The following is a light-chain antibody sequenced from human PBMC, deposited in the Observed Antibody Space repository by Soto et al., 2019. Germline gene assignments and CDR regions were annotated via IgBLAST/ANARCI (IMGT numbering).Light chain of an antibody. CDR1: ESVSTN. V-gene: IGKV3-15*01. CDR3: QQYSIWRT. CDR2: GAS. J-gene: IGKJ1*01. Sequence: EREMKQSPAILSLAPGERVTLSCRASESVSTNLAWYQQKAGQAPRLLIYGASTRATGIPARFSGSGSGTEFTLTISSLQSEDFAVYYCQQYSIWRTFGQGTKVDI.